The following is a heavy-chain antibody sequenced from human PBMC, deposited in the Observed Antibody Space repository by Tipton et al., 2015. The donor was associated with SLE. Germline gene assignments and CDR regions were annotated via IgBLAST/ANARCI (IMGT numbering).Heavy chain of an antibody. CDR3: AGDRYCGASSCFDCYFDL. D-gene: IGHD2-15*01. V-gene: IGHV4-59*01. CDR2: IHYRGST. CDR1: GGSISGYY. J-gene: IGHJ2*01. Sequence: TLSLTCTVSGGSISGYYWSWVRQPPGQGLEWIGYIHYRGSTNYNPSLKSRVTISLDTSENQFSLKLSSVTAADTAAYYCAGDRYCGASSCFDCYFDLWASGTLVTVS.